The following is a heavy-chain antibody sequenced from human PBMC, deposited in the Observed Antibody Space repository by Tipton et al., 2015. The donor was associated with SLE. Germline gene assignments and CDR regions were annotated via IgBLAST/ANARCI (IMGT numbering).Heavy chain of an antibody. Sequence: TLSLTCTVSGGSISSSSYYWGWIRQPPGKGLEWIGSIYYSGSTYYNPSLKSRVTMSVDTSKNQFSLNLSSVTAADTAVYYCARLGYYDSSAGCWGQGPLVPVSS. D-gene: IGHD3-22*01. V-gene: IGHV4-39*01. J-gene: IGHJ4*02. CDR2: IYYSGST. CDR1: GGSISSSSYY. CDR3: ARLGYYDSSAGC.